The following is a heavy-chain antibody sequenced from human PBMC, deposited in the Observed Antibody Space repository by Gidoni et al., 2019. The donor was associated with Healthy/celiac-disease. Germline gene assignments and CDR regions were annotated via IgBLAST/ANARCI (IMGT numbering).Heavy chain of an antibody. CDR2: IYSGESK. Sequence: VHLAAPGGVLIQRASSLRLLCTASGFLVCSNYMSWARQAPGKGLAWVSVIYSGESKYYADSVKGRVTIARDNTKNTGDLQRNSLRAEDTDVYYGARGGGGPQVIFSGSYGNAFDIWGQGTMVTVSS. CDR1: GFLVCSNY. D-gene: IGHD1-26*01. CDR3: ARGGGGPQVIFSGSYGNAFDI. V-gene: IGHV3-53*01. J-gene: IGHJ3*02.